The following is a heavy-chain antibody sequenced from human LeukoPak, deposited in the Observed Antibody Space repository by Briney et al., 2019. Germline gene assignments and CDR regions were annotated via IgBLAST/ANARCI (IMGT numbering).Heavy chain of an antibody. CDR1: GFTFSDYY. D-gene: IGHD3-22*01. CDR3: ARDLTYYDSSPVSY. V-gene: IGHV3-11*01. CDR2: ISSIGSTI. J-gene: IGHJ4*02. Sequence: GGSLRLSWAASGFTFSDYYMSWIRQAPGKGLEWVSYISSIGSTIFYADSVKGRFTVSRDNAKNSLYLQMNSLRAEETAVYYCARDLTYYDSSPVSYWGQGTLVTVSS.